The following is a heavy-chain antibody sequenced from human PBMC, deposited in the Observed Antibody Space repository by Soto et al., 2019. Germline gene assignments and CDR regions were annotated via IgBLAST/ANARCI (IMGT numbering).Heavy chain of an antibody. J-gene: IGHJ4*02. V-gene: IGHV4-34*01. Sequence: QVQLQQWGAGLLKPSETLSLTCAVYGGSFSGYYWSWIHQPPGKGLEWIGEINHSGSTNYNPSLKSRVTISVDTSKNQFSLKLSSVTAADTAVYYCARVRVEWYYYGSGSPQIIDYWGQGTLVTVSS. CDR2: INHSGST. D-gene: IGHD3-10*01. CDR1: GGSFSGYY. CDR3: ARVRVEWYYYGSGSPQIIDY.